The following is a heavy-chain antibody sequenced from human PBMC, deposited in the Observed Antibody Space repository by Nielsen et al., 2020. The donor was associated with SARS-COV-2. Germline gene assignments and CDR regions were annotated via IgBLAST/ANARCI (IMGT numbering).Heavy chain of an antibody. V-gene: IGHV3-21*01. CDR2: VSEDGSDI. D-gene: IGHD2-2*01. CDR1: GFTFSSYA. J-gene: IGHJ4*02. Sequence: GGSLRLSCAASGFTFSSYAMTWVRQAPGKGLEWVSSVSEDGSDIFYAESLKGRFTISRHNAENSLSLQMDSLRVEDTAVYYCALVPAATPHPDYWGQGTLVTVSS. CDR3: ALVPAATPHPDY.